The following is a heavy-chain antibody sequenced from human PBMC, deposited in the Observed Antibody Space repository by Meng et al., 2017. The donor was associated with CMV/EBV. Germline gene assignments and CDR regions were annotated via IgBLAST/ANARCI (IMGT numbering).Heavy chain of an antibody. CDR2: IYYSGST. V-gene: IGHV4-31*03. Sequence: SETLSLTCTVSGGSISSGGYYWSWIRQHSGKGLEWIGYIYYSGSTYYNPSLKSRVTISVDTSKNQFSLKLSSVTAADTAVYYCASQWAGDSSGYYTFDYWGQGTLVTVSS. D-gene: IGHD3-22*01. J-gene: IGHJ4*02. CDR1: GGSISSGGYY. CDR3: ASQWAGDSSGYYTFDY.